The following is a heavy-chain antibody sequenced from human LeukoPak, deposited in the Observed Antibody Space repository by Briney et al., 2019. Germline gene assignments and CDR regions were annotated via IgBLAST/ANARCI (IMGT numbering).Heavy chain of an antibody. CDR2: ISYDGNDK. J-gene: IGHJ4*02. Sequence: PGRSLRLSCAASGFTFNSYGMHWVRQAPGKGLEWVADISYDGNDKFYRDSVKGRFTISRDNSKNTLYLQMNSLRAEDTAVYYCAKGHSLRSYGWLDYWGQGTLVTVSS. CDR1: GFTFNSYG. CDR3: AKGHSLRSYGWLDY. V-gene: IGHV3-30*18. D-gene: IGHD3-9*01.